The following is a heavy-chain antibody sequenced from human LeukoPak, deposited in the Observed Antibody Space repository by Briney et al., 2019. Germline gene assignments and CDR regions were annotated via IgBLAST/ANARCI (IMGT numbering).Heavy chain of an antibody. J-gene: IGHJ4*02. CDR2: IYYSGST. CDR3: ARRVVNFDY. Sequence: SETLSLTCTVSGGSISSSYWSWIRQPPGKGLEWIGYIYYSGSTNYNPSLKSRVTISVDTSKNQFSLKLSSVTAADTAVYYCARRVVNFDYWGQGTLVTVSS. D-gene: IGHD2-21*01. V-gene: IGHV4-59*08. CDR1: GGSISSSY.